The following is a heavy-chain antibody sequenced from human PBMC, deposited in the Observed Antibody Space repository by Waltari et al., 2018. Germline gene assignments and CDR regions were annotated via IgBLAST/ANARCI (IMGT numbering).Heavy chain of an antibody. V-gene: IGHV3-23*01. CDR2: ISGSGDST. J-gene: IGHJ4*02. Sequence: EVQLLESGGGLAQPGGSLRLSCEASEFTFSNYAMSWVRQAPGKGLEWISGISGSGDSTYYADSVTGRFTISRDNSKNTLYLQMNSLRAEDTAVYYCANSTLKGYYWGQGTL. CDR3: ANSTLKGYY. CDR1: EFTFSNYA.